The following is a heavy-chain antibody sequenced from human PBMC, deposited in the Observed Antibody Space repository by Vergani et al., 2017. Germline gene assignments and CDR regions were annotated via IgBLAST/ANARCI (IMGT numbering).Heavy chain of an antibody. J-gene: IGHJ6*03. Sequence: EVQLVESGGGLIQPGGSLSLSCAASGFTVSSNYMSWVRQAPGKGLEWVSVIYSGGSTYYADSVKGRFTISRDNSKNTLYLQMNSLRAEDTAVYYCTGALYYDSLTGYDGDYYYMDVGGKGTTVTVSS. CDR1: GFTVSSNY. D-gene: IGHD3-9*01. CDR3: TGALYYDSLTGYDGDYYYMDV. CDR2: IYSGGST. V-gene: IGHV3-53*01.